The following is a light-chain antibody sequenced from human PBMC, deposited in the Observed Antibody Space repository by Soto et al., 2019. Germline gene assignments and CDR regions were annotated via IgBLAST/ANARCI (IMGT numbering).Light chain of an antibody. CDR1: SSDVGGYNY. J-gene: IGLJ1*01. CDR3: SSYINSNSYV. V-gene: IGLV2-14*01. CDR2: EVS. Sequence: QAVVTQPASVSGSPGQSITISCTGTSSDVGGYNYVSWYQQYPGKAPKLMIYEVSNRPSGVSNRFSGSKSGNTASLTISGLQAEDEADYYCSSYINSNSYVFGTGTKLTVL.